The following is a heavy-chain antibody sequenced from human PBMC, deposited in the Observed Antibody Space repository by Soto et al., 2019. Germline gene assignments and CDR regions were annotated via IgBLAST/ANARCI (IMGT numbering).Heavy chain of an antibody. V-gene: IGHV4-61*10. D-gene: IGHD5-12*01. CDR2: IYYSGST. Sequence: SETLPLPYPVSGGSIASGSYCCSSIHQPAGKGLEWIGYIYYSGSTNYNPSLKSRVTISVDTSKNQFSLKLSSVTAADTAVYYCAREEGGYSGSLNWFDPWGQGNLVNGSS. CDR3: AREEGGYSGSLNWFDP. J-gene: IGHJ5*02. CDR1: GGSIASGSYC.